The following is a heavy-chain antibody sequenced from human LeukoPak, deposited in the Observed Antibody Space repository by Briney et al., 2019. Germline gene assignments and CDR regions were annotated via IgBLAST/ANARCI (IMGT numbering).Heavy chain of an antibody. CDR1: GFTFSNCW. J-gene: IGHJ3*02. CDR2: LNIDGGTT. V-gene: IGHV3-74*01. Sequence: QPGGSLRLSCAASGFTFSNCWMLWVRQAPGKGLVWVSRLNIDGGTTIYADSVKGRFTISRDNAKNTLYLQMNSLRAEDTAVYYCARDRGGDAFDIWGQGTMVTVYS. CDR3: ARDRGGDAFDI.